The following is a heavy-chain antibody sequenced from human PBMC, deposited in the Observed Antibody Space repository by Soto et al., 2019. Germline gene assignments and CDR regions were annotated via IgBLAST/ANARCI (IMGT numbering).Heavy chain of an antibody. V-gene: IGHV4-59*08. D-gene: IGHD3-10*01. CDR3: VRQGFGALHGLVDV. CDR1: GGSISNHN. J-gene: IGHJ6*02. CDR2: ILDSGTT. Sequence: QVQLQESGPGLVKPSETLSLICSDSGGSISNHNWAWIRLPPGKGLEGIGYILDSGTTSYNPSLNSRVTMSLDTSKKEFSLKLTSVTAADTAVYYCVRQGFGALHGLVDVWGQGTTVTVSS.